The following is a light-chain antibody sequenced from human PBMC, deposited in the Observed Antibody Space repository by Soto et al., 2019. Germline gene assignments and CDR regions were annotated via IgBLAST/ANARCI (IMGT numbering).Light chain of an antibody. CDR1: SSDVGAYNY. Sequence: QSVLTQPASVSGSHGQAITISCTGTSSDVGAYNYVSWYQQHPAKIPKLMIYHVSNRPSGVSDRFSGSKSGNTASLTISGLQAEDEADYYCYSYTTSSTYVFGTGTKVTVL. J-gene: IGLJ1*01. V-gene: IGLV2-14*01. CDR3: YSYTTSSTYV. CDR2: HVS.